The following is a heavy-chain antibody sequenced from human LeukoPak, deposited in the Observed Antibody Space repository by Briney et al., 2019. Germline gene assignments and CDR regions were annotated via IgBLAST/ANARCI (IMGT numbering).Heavy chain of an antibody. V-gene: IGHV3-23*01. Sequence: GGSLRLSCAASGCTFSSYAMSWVRQAPGKGLEWVSAISGSGGSTYYADSVKGRFTISRDNSKNTLYLQMNSLRAEDTAVYYCATSQNPTYYFDYWGQGTLVTVSS. CDR2: ISGSGGST. CDR1: GCTFSSYA. CDR3: ATSQNPTYYFDY. J-gene: IGHJ4*02.